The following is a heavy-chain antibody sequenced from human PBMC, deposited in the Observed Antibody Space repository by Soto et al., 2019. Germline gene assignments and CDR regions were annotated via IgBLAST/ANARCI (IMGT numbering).Heavy chain of an antibody. J-gene: IGHJ6*02. CDR1: GGTFSSYA. V-gene: IGHV1-69*13. CDR3: ASHIAVAAQRLYYYYYGMDV. CDR2: IIPIFGTA. Sequence: SVKVSCKASGGTFSSYAISWVRQAPGQGLEWMGGIIPIFGTANYAQKFQGRVTITADESTSTAYMELSSLRSEDTAVYYCASHIAVAAQRLYYYYYGMDVWGQGTTVTAP. D-gene: IGHD6-19*01.